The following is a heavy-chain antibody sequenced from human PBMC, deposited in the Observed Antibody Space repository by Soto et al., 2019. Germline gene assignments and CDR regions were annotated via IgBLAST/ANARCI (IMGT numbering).Heavy chain of an antibody. CDR3: ARGRVVAATRGGFPIYSYMDV. D-gene: IGHD2-15*01. CDR2: ISAYNGNT. Sequence: GASVKVSYKASGYTFTSYGISWVRQAPGQGLEWMGWISAYNGNTNYAQKLQGRVTMTTDTSTSTAYMELRSLRSDDTAVYYCARGRVVAATRGGFPIYSYMDVWGKGTTVTVSS. CDR1: GYTFTSYG. J-gene: IGHJ6*03. V-gene: IGHV1-18*01.